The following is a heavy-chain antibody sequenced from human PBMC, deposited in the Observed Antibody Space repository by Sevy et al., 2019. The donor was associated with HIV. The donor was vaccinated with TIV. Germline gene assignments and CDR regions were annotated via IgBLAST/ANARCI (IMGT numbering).Heavy chain of an antibody. CDR2: IYYSGST. Sequence: SETLSLTCTVSGGSISSGDYYWSWIRQPPGKGLEWIGYIYYSGSTYYNPSLKSRVTISVDTSKNQFSLKLSFVTAADTAVYYCASDRVPYYDFWTWSLGVYYYYGMDVWGQGTSVTVSS. J-gene: IGHJ6*02. V-gene: IGHV4-30-4*01. CDR1: GGSISSGDYY. CDR3: ASDRVPYYDFWTWSLGVYYYYGMDV. D-gene: IGHD3-3*01.